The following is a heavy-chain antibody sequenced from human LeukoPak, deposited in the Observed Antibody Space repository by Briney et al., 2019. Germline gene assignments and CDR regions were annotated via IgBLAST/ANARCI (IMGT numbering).Heavy chain of an antibody. CDR1: GASVSSGGYY. CDR3: ARRGGVGRSFDY. D-gene: IGHD2-8*02. Sequence: SETLSLTCTVSGASVSSGGYYWSWIRQPPGKGLEWIGNIYYSGSTNYNPSLKSRVTISVDTSKNQFSLKVSSVTAADTAVYYCARRGGVGRSFDYWGQGTLVTVSS. CDR2: IYYSGST. V-gene: IGHV4-61*08. J-gene: IGHJ4*02.